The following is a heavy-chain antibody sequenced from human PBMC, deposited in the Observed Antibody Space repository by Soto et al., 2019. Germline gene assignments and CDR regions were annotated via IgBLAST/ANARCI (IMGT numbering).Heavy chain of an antibody. CDR2: ISSGGTIT. CDR3: ARVLIPQRYYYYGMDV. V-gene: IGHV3-48*03. D-gene: IGHD1-1*01. J-gene: IGHJ6*02. CDR1: GFTFSSYE. Sequence: GGSLRLSCAASGFTFSSYEMNWVRQAAGKGLEWVSYISSGGTITYNADSVKGRFTISRDNAKNSLYLQMNSLRAEDTAVYYCARVLIPQRYYYYGMDVWGQGTTVTVSS.